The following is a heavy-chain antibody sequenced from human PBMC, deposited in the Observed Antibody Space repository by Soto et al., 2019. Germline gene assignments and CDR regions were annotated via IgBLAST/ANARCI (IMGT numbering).Heavy chain of an antibody. CDR3: ARGLYSGYAYRSVYFDY. CDR2: IYYSGST. Sequence: QVQLQESGPGLVKPSQTLSLTCTVSGGSISSGGYYWSWIRQHPGKGLEWIGYIYYSGSTYYNPSLKRRLTISVDTSKTQFSLKLSSVTAADTAVYYCARGLYSGYAYRSVYFDYWRQGTLVTVSS. J-gene: IGHJ4*02. CDR1: GGSISSGGYY. V-gene: IGHV4-31*03. D-gene: IGHD5-12*01.